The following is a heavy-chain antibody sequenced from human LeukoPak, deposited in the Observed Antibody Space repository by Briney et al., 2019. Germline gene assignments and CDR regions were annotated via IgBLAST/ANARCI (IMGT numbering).Heavy chain of an antibody. CDR3: AELGITMIGGV. V-gene: IGHV3-7*01. D-gene: IGHD3-10*02. Sequence: PGGSLRLSCAASGFDFSNYWMTWIRQAPGKGLEYVANINQDGSENYYVDSVKGRFSISRDNTKNSLYLQMNGLRTEDTAVYYCAELGITMIGGVWGKGTTVTISS. CDR1: GFDFSNYW. J-gene: IGHJ6*04. CDR2: INQDGSEN.